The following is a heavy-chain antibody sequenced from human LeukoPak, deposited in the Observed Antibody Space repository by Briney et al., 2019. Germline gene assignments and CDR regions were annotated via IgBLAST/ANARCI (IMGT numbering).Heavy chain of an antibody. CDR2: TYYRSKWYN. V-gene: IGHV6-1*01. CDR1: GDSVSSNTVA. CDR3: ARGMAVTGYYFDY. Sequence: SQTLSLTRAISGDSVSSNTVAWNWIRQSPSRGLEWLGRTYYRSKWYNDYVVSVKSRITINPDTSKNQFSLQLNSVTPEDTAVYYCARGMAVTGYYFDYWGQGILVTVSS. J-gene: IGHJ4*02. D-gene: IGHD4-4*01.